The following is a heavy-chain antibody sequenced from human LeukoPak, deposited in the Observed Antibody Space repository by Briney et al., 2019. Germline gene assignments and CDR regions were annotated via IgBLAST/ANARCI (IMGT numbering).Heavy chain of an antibody. Sequence: SETLSLTCTVSGGSISSSSYYWGWIRQPPGKGLEWIGSIYYSGSTYYNPSLKSRVTISVDTSKNQFSLKLSSVTAADTAVYYCARAARGIPLFNILTGYTNWGQGTLVTVSS. CDR2: IYYSGST. J-gene: IGHJ4*02. CDR3: ARAARGIPLFNILTGYTN. CDR1: GGSISSSSYY. D-gene: IGHD3-9*01. V-gene: IGHV4-39*07.